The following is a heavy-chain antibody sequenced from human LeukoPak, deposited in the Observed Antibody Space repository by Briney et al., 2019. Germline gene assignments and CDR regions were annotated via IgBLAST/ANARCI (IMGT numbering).Heavy chain of an antibody. CDR1: GFTFSSYN. J-gene: IGHJ4*02. CDR2: ISTSSSYI. D-gene: IGHD2-15*01. CDR3: ARDGYCGGGSCHPFDY. V-gene: IGHV3-21*01. Sequence: GGSLRLSCAASGFTFSSYNINWGRQAPGKGLEWVSSISTSSSYIYYADSVKGRFTISRDNAKNSLYLQMNSLRAEDTAVYYCARDGYCGGGSCHPFDYWGQGTLVTVSS.